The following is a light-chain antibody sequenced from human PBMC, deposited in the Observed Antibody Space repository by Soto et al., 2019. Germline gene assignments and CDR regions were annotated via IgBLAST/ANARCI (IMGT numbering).Light chain of an antibody. CDR2: WAS. V-gene: IGKV4-1*01. CDR1: QSVLYSSNNKNY. J-gene: IGKJ5*01. Sequence: DIVMTQSPDSLAVSLGERATINCKSSQSVLYSSNNKNYLAWYQHKPGHPPKLLIYWASNRESGVPDRFSGSASGTDFTLTISSLQAEDVAVYYCHQHDTTPGAFGQGTRLEIK. CDR3: HQHDTTPGA.